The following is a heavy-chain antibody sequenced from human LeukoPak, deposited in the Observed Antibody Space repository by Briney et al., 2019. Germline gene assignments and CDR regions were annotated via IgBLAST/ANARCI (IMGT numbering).Heavy chain of an antibody. J-gene: IGHJ5*02. CDR2: TYYRSTWYN. CDR1: GDSVSSNSVT. D-gene: IGHD2-2*01. CDR3: ARRLTQYDCFDP. V-gene: IGHV6-1*01. Sequence: SQTLSLTCAIAGDSVSSNSVTWNWIRQSPSRGLEWLGRTYYRSTWYNDYAVSVRGRITVNPDTPKNQFSLHLNSVTPEDTAVYYCARRLTQYDCFDPWGQGILVTVSS.